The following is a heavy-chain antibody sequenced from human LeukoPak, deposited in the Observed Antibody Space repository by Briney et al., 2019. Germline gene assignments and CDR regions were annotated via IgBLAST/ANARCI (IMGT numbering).Heavy chain of an antibody. CDR1: GYTFTGYY. CDR2: INPNSGGT. CDR3: ARDEGYQLFPLHY. V-gene: IGHV1-2*02. D-gene: IGHD6-13*01. J-gene: IGHJ4*02. Sequence: GASVKVSCKASGYTFTGYYMRWVRQAPGQGLEWMGWINPNSGGTNYAQKFQGRVTMTRDTSISTAYMELSRLRSDDTAVYYCARDEGYQLFPLHYWGQGTLVTVSS.